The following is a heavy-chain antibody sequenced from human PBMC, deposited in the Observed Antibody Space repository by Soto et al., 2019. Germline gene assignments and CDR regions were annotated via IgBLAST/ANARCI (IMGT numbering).Heavy chain of an antibody. CDR2: IYSGGST. CDR3: AREWELPNYYGMDV. Sequence: EVQLVESGGGLIQPGGSLRLSCAASGLTVSSNSMSWVRQAPGKGLEWVSVIYSGGSTYHADSVKGRFTISRDNSKNTVHLQMNSLRAEDTAVYYCAREWELPNYYGMDVWGQGTTVTVSS. D-gene: IGHD1-26*01. V-gene: IGHV3-53*01. J-gene: IGHJ6*02. CDR1: GLTVSSNS.